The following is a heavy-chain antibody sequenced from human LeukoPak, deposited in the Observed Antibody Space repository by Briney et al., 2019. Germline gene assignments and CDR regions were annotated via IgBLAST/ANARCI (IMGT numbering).Heavy chain of an antibody. Sequence: GGSLRLSCAASGFTFSSYSMTWVRQAPGKGLEWVSSISSSSSYIYYADSVKGRFTISRDNAKNSLYLQMNSLRAEDTAVYYCASSGYSGYFERYYFDYWGQGTLVTVSS. D-gene: IGHD5-12*01. CDR3: ASSGYSGYFERYYFDY. CDR2: ISSSSSYI. V-gene: IGHV3-21*04. J-gene: IGHJ4*02. CDR1: GFTFSSYS.